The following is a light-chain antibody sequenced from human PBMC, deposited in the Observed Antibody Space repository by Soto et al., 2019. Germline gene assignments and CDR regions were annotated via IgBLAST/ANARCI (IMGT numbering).Light chain of an antibody. V-gene: IGLV4-69*01. Sequence: QSVLTQSPSASASLGASVKLTCTLSSGHINYAIAWHQQQSEKGPRYLMKLNSDGSHSKGDGIPDRSSGSSSGAERYLTISSLQSEDEADYYCQTWGSGIVVFGGGTQLTVL. CDR1: SGHINYA. J-gene: IGLJ2*01. CDR3: QTWGSGIVV. CDR2: LNSDGSH.